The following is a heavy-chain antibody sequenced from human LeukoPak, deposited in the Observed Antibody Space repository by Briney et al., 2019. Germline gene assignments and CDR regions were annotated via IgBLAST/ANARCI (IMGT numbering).Heavy chain of an antibody. D-gene: IGHD6-13*01. V-gene: IGHV3-9*01. Sequence: PGGSLRLSCAASGFTFDDYAMHWVRQAPGKGLEWVSGISWNSGSIGYADSVKGRFTISRDNAKNSLYLQMNSLRAEDTAVYYCARDRAGYSSSWYYFDYWGQGTLVTVSS. J-gene: IGHJ4*02. CDR3: ARDRAGYSSSWYYFDY. CDR2: ISWNSGSI. CDR1: GFTFDDYA.